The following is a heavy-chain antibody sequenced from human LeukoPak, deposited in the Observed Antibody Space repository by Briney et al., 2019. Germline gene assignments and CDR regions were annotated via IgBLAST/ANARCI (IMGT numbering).Heavy chain of an antibody. Sequence: TPSETLSLTCTVSGGSINNYYWSWIRQPAGKGLEWIGRTYTRGSTNYNPSLKSRVTMSVDTSKNQFSLKLSSVTAADTAVYYCARGRYCSADICSGGDAFDIWGQGTMVSVSS. D-gene: IGHD2-15*01. CDR3: ARGRYCSADICSGGDAFDI. V-gene: IGHV4-4*07. CDR2: TYTRGST. CDR1: GGSINNYY. J-gene: IGHJ3*02.